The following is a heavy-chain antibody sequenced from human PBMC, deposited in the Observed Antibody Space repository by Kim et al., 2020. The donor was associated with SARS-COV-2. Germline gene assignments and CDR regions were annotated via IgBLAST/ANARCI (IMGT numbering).Heavy chain of an antibody. V-gene: IGHV1-69*13. CDR3: ARESGGGDCSSTSCYFGGWFDP. CDR2: IIPIFGTA. J-gene: IGHJ5*02. Sequence: SVKVSCKASGGTFSSYAISWVRQAPGQGLEWMGGIIPIFGTANYAQKFQGRVTITADESTSTAYMELSSLRSEDTAVYYCARESGGGDCSSTSCYFGGWFDPWGQGTLVTVSS. CDR1: GGTFSSYA. D-gene: IGHD2-2*01.